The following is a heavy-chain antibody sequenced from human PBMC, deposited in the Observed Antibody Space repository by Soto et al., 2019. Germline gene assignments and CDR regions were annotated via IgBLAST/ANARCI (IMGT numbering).Heavy chain of an antibody. D-gene: IGHD2-15*01. V-gene: IGHV1-46*03. CDR1: GYTFTSYY. J-gene: IGHJ3*02. Sequence: GASVKVSCKASGYTFTSYYMHWVRQAPGQGLEWMGIINPSGGSTSYAQKFQGRVTMTRDTSTSTVYMELSSLRSEDTAVYYCARDLDCSGGSCYGANDAFDIWGQGTMVTVSS. CDR3: ARDLDCSGGSCYGANDAFDI. CDR2: INPSGGST.